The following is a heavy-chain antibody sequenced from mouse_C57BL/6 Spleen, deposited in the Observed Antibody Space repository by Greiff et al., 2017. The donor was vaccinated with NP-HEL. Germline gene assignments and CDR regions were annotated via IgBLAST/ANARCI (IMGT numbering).Heavy chain of an antibody. CDR1: GYTFTDYN. V-gene: IGHV1-22*01. CDR2: INPNNGGT. J-gene: IGHJ2*01. D-gene: IGHD1-1*01. CDR3: ARSKIYYYGSSHVYYFDY. Sequence: VQLQQSGPELVKPGASVKMSCKASGYTFTDYNMHWVKQSHGKSLEWIGYINPNNGGTSYNQKFKGKATLTVNKSSSTAYMELRSLTSEASAVYYCARSKIYYYGSSHVYYFDYWGQGTTLTVSS.